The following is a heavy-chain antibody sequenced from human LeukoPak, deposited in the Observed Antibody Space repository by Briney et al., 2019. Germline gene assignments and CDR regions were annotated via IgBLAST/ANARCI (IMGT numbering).Heavy chain of an antibody. J-gene: IGHJ4*02. D-gene: IGHD6-6*01. Sequence: GGSLRLSCAASGFTFSSYAMSWVRQAPGKGLEWVSSISRRSRHVYYAGSVQGRFTISRDNAENSLYLQMNSLRAEDTAVYYCAKAIHSSSSGVVDYWGQGTLVTVSS. V-gene: IGHV3-21*01. CDR3: AKAIHSSSSGVVDY. CDR2: ISRRSRHV. CDR1: GFTFSSYA.